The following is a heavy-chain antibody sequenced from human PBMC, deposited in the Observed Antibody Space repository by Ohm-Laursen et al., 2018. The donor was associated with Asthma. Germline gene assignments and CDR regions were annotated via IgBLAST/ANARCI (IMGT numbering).Heavy chain of an antibody. CDR3: ARDWGATTINDAFDV. D-gene: IGHD1-26*01. V-gene: IGHV4-31*03. CDR2: IYNGGSA. CDR1: GGSVSSGSYY. J-gene: IGHJ3*01. Sequence: TLSLTCTVSGGSVSSGSYYWSWIRQPPGKGLEWIGFIYNGGSASYNPSLKSRVTISADTSKNQFSLKLISVTAADTAVYYCARDWGATTINDAFDVWGQGTTVIVSS.